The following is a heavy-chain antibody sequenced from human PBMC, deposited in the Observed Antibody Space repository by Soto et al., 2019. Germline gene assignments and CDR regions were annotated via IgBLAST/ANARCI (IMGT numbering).Heavy chain of an antibody. CDR1: GFSLRTSGVG. V-gene: IGHV2-5*02. CDR3: AHKGGGDRILDY. D-gene: IGHD3-16*01. J-gene: IGHJ4*02. Sequence: QITLKESGPTLVKPTQTLTLTCAFSGFSLRTSGVGVGWIRQPPGKALEWLALIYWDGYKHYSPSLKSRLTIPEDTSKNQGVLTMTNMDPLDTATYFCAHKGGGDRILDYWGQGTLVTVSS. CDR2: IYWDGYK.